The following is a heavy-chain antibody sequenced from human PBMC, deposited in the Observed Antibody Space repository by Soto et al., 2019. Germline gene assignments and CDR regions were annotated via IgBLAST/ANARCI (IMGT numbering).Heavy chain of an antibody. CDR1: GFTVSSNY. D-gene: IGHD6-6*01. Sequence: EVQVVESGGGLIQPGGALRLSCAASGFTVSSNYMSWVRQAPGKGLEWVSVIYSGGSTYYADSVKGRFTISRDNSKNTLYLQMNSLIAEDTAVYYCAREGSSSSGVYYYYGMDVWGQGTTVTVSS. CDR3: AREGSSSSGVYYYYGMDV. CDR2: IYSGGST. V-gene: IGHV3-53*01. J-gene: IGHJ6*02.